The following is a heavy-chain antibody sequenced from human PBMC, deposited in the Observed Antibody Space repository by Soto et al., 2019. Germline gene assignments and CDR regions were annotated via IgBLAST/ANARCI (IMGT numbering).Heavy chain of an antibody. Sequence: GGSLRLSCAASGFTFSNYAMSWVRQAPGKGLEWVSTISGSGDTTPYADSVKGRFTISRDNSKNTLYLQMNSLRAEDTAVYFCAKVPIYYGSGSYFDYWGQGTLVTVSS. J-gene: IGHJ4*02. CDR2: ISGSGDTT. CDR3: AKVPIYYGSGSYFDY. V-gene: IGHV3-23*01. CDR1: GFTFSNYA. D-gene: IGHD3-10*01.